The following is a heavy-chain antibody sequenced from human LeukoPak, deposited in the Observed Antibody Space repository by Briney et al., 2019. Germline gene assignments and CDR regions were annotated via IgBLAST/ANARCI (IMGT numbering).Heavy chain of an antibody. V-gene: IGHV3-48*01. J-gene: IGHJ6*03. D-gene: IGHD3-16*02. CDR1: GFTFSSYS. CDR2: ISSSSSNI. CDR3: ARDRGGIGYYMDV. Sequence: GSLRLSCAASGFTFSSYSMYWVRQAPGEGLEWASYISSSSSNIYYADSVKGRFTISRDNAKNSFYLQMNSLRAEDTALYYCARDRGGIGYYMDVRGKGTTVTVSS.